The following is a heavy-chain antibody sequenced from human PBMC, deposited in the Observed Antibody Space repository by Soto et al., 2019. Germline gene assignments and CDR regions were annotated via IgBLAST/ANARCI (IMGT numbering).Heavy chain of an antibody. D-gene: IGHD5-18*01. CDR3: AKVTPEYSYGESPYFDY. Sequence: GGSLRLSCAASGFTFSSYAMSWVRQAPGKGLEWVSAISGSGGSTYYADSVKGRFTISRDNSKNTLYLQMNSLRAEDTAVYYCAKVTPEYSYGESPYFDYWGQGTLVTVSS. V-gene: IGHV3-23*01. CDR1: GFTFSSYA. J-gene: IGHJ4*02. CDR2: ISGSGGST.